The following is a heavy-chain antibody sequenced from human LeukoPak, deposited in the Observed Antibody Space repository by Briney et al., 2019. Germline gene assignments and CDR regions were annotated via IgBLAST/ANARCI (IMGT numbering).Heavy chain of an antibody. Sequence: GGSLRLSCAASGFTFSSYAMSWVRQAPGEGLEWVSAISGNGGSTNYADSVKGRFTISRDNSKNTLYLQMDSLRAEDTAVYYCARDLYHGGYWGQGTLVTVPS. CDR3: ARDLYHGGY. D-gene: IGHD2-2*01. CDR2: ISGNGGST. V-gene: IGHV3-23*01. J-gene: IGHJ4*02. CDR1: GFTFSSYA.